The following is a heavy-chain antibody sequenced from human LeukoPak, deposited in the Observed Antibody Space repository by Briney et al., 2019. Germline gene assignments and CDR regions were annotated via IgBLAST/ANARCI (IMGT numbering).Heavy chain of an antibody. D-gene: IGHD3-3*01. J-gene: IGHJ6*03. CDR3: ATTYYDFWSGPPHMDV. Sequence: PGGSLRLSCAASGFTFSSHAMSWVRQAPGKGLEWVSAISGSGGSTYYADSVKGRFTISRDNAKNSLYLQLNSLRAEDTAVYSCATTYYDFWSGPPHMDVWGKGTTVTVSS. CDR1: GFTFSSHA. V-gene: IGHV3-23*01. CDR2: ISGSGGST.